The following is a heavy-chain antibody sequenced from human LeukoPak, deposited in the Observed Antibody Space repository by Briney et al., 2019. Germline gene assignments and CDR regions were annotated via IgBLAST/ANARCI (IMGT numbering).Heavy chain of an antibody. CDR1: GGTFSTYA. J-gene: IGHJ5*02. D-gene: IGHD3-10*01. V-gene: IGHV1-69*01. CDR3: ARTTAYYYGSGSYRFDP. Sequence: SVMLSCKASGGTFSTYAISWVRQAPGQRLEWMGGIIPIFGTANYAQKFQGRVTITADESTSTAYMELSSLRSEDTAVYCCARTTAYYYGSGSYRFDPWGQGTLVTVSS. CDR2: IIPIFGTA.